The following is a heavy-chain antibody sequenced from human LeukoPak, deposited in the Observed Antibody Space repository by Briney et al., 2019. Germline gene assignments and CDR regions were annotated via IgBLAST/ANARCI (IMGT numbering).Heavy chain of an antibody. CDR3: ARGPRMVAMNGYAFDI. Sequence: SETLSLTCTVSGGSISSSSYYWGWTRQPPGKGLEWIGSIYYSGSTYYNPSLKSRVTISVDTSKIQFSLNLTSVTAADTAMYYCARGPRMVAMNGYAFDIWGPGTTVIVSS. D-gene: IGHD2-2*01. V-gene: IGHV4-39*07. CDR2: IYYSGST. CDR1: GGSISSSSYY. J-gene: IGHJ3*02.